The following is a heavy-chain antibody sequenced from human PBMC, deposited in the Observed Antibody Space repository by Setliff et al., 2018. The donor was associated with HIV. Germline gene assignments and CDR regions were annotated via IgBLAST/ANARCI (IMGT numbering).Heavy chain of an antibody. D-gene: IGHD2-15*01. CDR2: INPGGSEK. CDR3: ERGGGY. CDR1: GFTFSGYW. V-gene: IGHV3-7*04. Sequence: GGSLRLSCAVSGFTFSGYWMTWVRQAPGKGLEWVASINPGGSEKWYVDSVKGRFTVSGDNTKNSLYLQMNSLRAEDTAVYYCERGGGYWGQGTMVTVPQ. J-gene: IGHJ4*02.